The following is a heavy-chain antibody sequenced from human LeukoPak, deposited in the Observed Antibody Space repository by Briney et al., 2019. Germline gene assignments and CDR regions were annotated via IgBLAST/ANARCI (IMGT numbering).Heavy chain of an antibody. J-gene: IGHJ4*02. CDR1: GGSLSSYY. CDR2: IYSSGST. Sequence: SETLSLTCMVPGGSLSSYYWSWIGQLPGKEREWIGYIYSSGSTNYTPSLKSRVTISVDTSKKQFSLKLSSVTAADTALYYCARTYSSSSNFDYWGKGTLVTVSS. V-gene: IGHV4-4*09. D-gene: IGHD6-13*01. CDR3: ARTYSSSSNFDY.